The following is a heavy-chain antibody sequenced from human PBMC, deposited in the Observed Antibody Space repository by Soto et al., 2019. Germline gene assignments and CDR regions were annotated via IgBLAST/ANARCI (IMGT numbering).Heavy chain of an antibody. CDR1: GGSISSGGYY. CDR2: IYYSGST. D-gene: IGHD3-10*01. J-gene: IGHJ6*02. CDR3: ARYKGYKSGYYYGMDV. Sequence: QVQLQESGPGLVKPSQTLSLTCTVSGGSISSGGYYWSWIRQHPGKDLEWIGYIYYSGSTYYNPSLKSRVTISVDTSKNQFSLKLSSVTAADTAVYYCARYKGYKSGYYYGMDVWGQGTTVTVSS. V-gene: IGHV4-31*03.